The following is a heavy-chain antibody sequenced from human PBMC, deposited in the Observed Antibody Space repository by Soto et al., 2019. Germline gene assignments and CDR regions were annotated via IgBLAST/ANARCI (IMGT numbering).Heavy chain of an antibody. CDR1: GYSFTSYW. D-gene: IGHD1-1*01. Sequence: PGESLKISCKGSGYSFTSYWIGWVRQMPGKGLEWMGIIYPGDSDTRYSPSFQGQVTISADKSISTAYLQWSSPKASDTAMYYCARQRNDGSIRYYYYMDVWGKGTTVTVSS. CDR2: IYPGDSDT. V-gene: IGHV5-51*01. J-gene: IGHJ6*03. CDR3: ARQRNDGSIRYYYYMDV.